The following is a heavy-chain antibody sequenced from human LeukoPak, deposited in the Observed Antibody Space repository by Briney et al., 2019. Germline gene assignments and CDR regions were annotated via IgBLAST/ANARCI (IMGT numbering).Heavy chain of an antibody. CDR2: INHSGST. J-gene: IGHJ4*02. Sequence: SEPLSLTCAVYGGSFSGYYWSWIRQPPGKGLEWIGEINHSGSTNYNPSLKSRVTISVDTSKNQCSLTLSSVTAPDTAVDYCARVGHIVATRLPDYCGQRTLGTVSS. CDR1: GGSFSGYY. CDR3: ARVGHIVATRLPDY. D-gene: IGHD5-12*01. V-gene: IGHV4-34*01.